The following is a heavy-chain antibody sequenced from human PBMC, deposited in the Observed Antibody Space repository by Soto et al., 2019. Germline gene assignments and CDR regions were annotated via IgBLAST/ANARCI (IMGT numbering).Heavy chain of an antibody. CDR3: AKDVRNCSSTSCYGPWFDP. CDR2: ISYDGSNK. J-gene: IGHJ5*02. Sequence: GGSLRLSCAASGFTFSSYGMHWVRQAPGKGLEWVAVISYDGSNKYYAVSVKGRFTISRDNSKNTLYLQMNSLRAEDTAVYYCAKDVRNCSSTSCYGPWFDPWGQGTLVTVSS. CDR1: GFTFSSYG. V-gene: IGHV3-30*18. D-gene: IGHD2-2*01.